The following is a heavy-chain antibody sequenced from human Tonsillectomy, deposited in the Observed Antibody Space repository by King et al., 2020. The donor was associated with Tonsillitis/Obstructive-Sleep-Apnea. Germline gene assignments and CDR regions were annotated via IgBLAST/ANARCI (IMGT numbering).Heavy chain of an antibody. CDR2: IYYSGST. CDR3: ARLMLEDIVLVVYAEGFDY. Sequence: QLQESGPGLVKPSETLSLTCTVSGGSISSSSYYWGWIRQPPGKGLEWIGSIYYSGSTYYNPSLKSRVTISVDTSKNQFSLKLSSVTAADTAVYYCARLMLEDIVLVVYAEGFDYWGQGTLVTVSS. J-gene: IGHJ4*02. D-gene: IGHD2-8*02. CDR1: GGSISSSSYY. V-gene: IGHV4-39*01.